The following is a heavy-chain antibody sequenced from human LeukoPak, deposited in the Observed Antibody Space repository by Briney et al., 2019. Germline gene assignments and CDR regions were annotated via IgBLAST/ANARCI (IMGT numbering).Heavy chain of an antibody. Sequence: PSETLSLTCTVSGGSISSSSYYWGWIRQPPGKGLEWIGSIYYSGSTYYNPSLKSRVTISVGTSKNQFSLKLSSVTAADTAVYYCARSLLDTAMVFPDAFDIWGQGTMVTVSS. J-gene: IGHJ3*02. D-gene: IGHD5-18*01. CDR1: GGSISSSSYY. V-gene: IGHV4-39*01. CDR2: IYYSGST. CDR3: ARSLLDTAMVFPDAFDI.